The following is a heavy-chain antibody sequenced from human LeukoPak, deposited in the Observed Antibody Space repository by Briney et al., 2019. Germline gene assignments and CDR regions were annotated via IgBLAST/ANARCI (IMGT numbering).Heavy chain of an antibody. J-gene: IGHJ4*02. CDR3: ARVTYNWNDATPFDFDY. Sequence: ASVKVSCKASGYTFTSYGISWVRQAPGQGLEWMGWVSAYNGNTNYAQKLQGRVTMTTDTSTSTAYMELRSLRSDDTAVYYCARVTYNWNDATPFDFDYWGQGTLVTVSS. CDR1: GYTFTSYG. CDR2: VSAYNGNT. V-gene: IGHV1-18*01. D-gene: IGHD1-1*01.